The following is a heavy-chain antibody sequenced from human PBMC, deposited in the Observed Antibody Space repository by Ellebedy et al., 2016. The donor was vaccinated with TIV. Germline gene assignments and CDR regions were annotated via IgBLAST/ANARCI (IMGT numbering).Heavy chain of an antibody. Sequence: GESLKISXAASGFTFSSYAMSWVRQAPGKGLEWVSAISGSTDNTYYADSVKGRFTISRDSSKNTLYLQMNSLRAEDTAVYYCAKDRKEKEGVYYFDYWGQGTLVTVSS. V-gene: IGHV3-23*01. CDR1: GFTFSSYA. J-gene: IGHJ4*02. CDR2: ISGSTDNT. CDR3: AKDRKEKEGVYYFDY.